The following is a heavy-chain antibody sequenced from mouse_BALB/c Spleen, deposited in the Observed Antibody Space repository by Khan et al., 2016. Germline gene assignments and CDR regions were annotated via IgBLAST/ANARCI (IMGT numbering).Heavy chain of an antibody. V-gene: IGHV5-17*02. CDR2: ISSGSSAL. J-gene: IGHJ2*01. CDR1: GFTFSSFG. Sequence: EVELVESGGGLVQPGGSRKLSCAASGFTFSSFGMHWVRQAPEKGLEWVAFISSGSSALYYADTVKGRFTISRDNPKNTLFLQRTSLRSEDTARYYCGRGDYWGQGTTLTVSS. CDR3: GRGDY.